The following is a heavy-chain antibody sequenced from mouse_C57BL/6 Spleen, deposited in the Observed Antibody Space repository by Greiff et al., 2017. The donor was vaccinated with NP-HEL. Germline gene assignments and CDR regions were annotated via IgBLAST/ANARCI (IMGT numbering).Heavy chain of an antibody. Sequence: QVQLQQSGAELVRPGTSVKVSCKASGYAFTNYLIEWVKQRPGQGLEWIGVINPGSGGTNYNEKFKGKATLTADKSSSTAYMQLSSLTSEDSAVYFCAREAYYYGSSYGAYWGQGTLVTVSA. J-gene: IGHJ3*01. D-gene: IGHD1-1*01. V-gene: IGHV1-54*01. CDR1: GYAFTNYL. CDR3: AREAYYYGSSYGAY. CDR2: INPGSGGT.